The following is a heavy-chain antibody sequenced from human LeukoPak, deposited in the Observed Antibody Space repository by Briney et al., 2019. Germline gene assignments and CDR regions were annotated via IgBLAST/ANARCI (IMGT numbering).Heavy chain of an antibody. V-gene: IGHV1-8*01. Sequence: ASVTVSCKASGYTFTSYDINWVRQATGQGLEWMGWMNPNSGNTGYAQKFQGRVTMTRNTSISTAYMELSSLRSEDTAVYYCARSFPYYYYYGMDVWGQGTTVTVSS. J-gene: IGHJ6*02. CDR1: GYTFTSYD. CDR3: ARSFPYYYYYGMDV. D-gene: IGHD2-15*01. CDR2: MNPNSGNT.